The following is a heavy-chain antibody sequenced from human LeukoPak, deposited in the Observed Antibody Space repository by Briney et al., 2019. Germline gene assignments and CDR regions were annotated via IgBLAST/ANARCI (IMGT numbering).Heavy chain of an antibody. CDR2: IIPIFGTA. Sequence: ASVKVSCKASGGTFSSYAISWVRQAPGQGLEWMGGIIPIFGTANYAQKFQGRVTITADESTSTAYMELSSLRSEDTAVYYCAREVGGWYDWFDPWGQGTLVTVSS. V-gene: IGHV1-69*13. CDR3: AREVGGWYDWFDP. J-gene: IGHJ5*02. CDR1: GGTFSSYA. D-gene: IGHD6-19*01.